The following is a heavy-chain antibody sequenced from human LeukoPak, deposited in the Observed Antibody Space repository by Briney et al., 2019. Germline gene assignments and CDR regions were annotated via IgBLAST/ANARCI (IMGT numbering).Heavy chain of an antibody. D-gene: IGHD1-26*01. J-gene: IGHJ4*02. Sequence: GASVKVSCKASGYTFTSYDINWVRQATGQGLEWMGWMNPNSGNTGYAQKFQGRVTITRNTSISTAYMELSSLRSEDTAVYYCARGRYSGSYIPLGYWGQGTLVTVSS. CDR2: MNPNSGNT. CDR3: ARGRYSGSYIPLGY. V-gene: IGHV1-8*03. CDR1: GYTFTSYD.